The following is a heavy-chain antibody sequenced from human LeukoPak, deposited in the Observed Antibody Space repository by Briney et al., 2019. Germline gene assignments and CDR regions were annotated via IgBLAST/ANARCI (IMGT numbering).Heavy chain of an antibody. V-gene: IGHV3-7*01. CDR2: IKQDGSDK. D-gene: IGHD4-17*01. CDR3: AGDWSRVTTIPFDF. CDR1: GFTFSSYW. J-gene: IGHJ4*02. Sequence: PGGSLRLSCAASGFTFSSYWMSWVRQPPGKGLEWVANIKQDGSDKYYVDSVKGRFTISRDNAKNLLYLQMNSLRAEDTALYYCAGDWSRVTTIPFDFWGQGTLVTVSS.